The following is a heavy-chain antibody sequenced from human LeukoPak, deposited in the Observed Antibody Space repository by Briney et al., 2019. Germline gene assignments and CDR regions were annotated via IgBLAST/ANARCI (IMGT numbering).Heavy chain of an antibody. CDR2: ISNDGGGT. V-gene: IGHV3-23*01. CDR3: AKGSSGYFFDL. CDR1: GFIFNNYG. D-gene: IGHD3-22*01. J-gene: IGHJ4*02. Sequence: PGGSLRLSCAASGFIFNNYGLVWVRQAPGKGLEWVSAISNDGGGTTYADFVKGRFSVSRDNSENTLFLQMNSLRAEDTALYYCAKGSSGYFFDLWGQGTLVTVSS.